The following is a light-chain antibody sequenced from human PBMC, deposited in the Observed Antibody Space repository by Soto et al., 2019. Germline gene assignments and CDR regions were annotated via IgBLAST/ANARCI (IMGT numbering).Light chain of an antibody. J-gene: IGKJ1*01. CDR1: QSVANN. CDR3: QQYNDWPRT. Sequence: EIVMTQSLVTLSLSPGDRATLSCRASQSVANNLAWFQQRPGRAPRLLVYGASATGTVIPARFSGSGSGTEFILTISSLTAEDFAVYYCQQYNDWPRTFGQGTMVEIK. CDR2: GAS. V-gene: IGKV3-15*01.